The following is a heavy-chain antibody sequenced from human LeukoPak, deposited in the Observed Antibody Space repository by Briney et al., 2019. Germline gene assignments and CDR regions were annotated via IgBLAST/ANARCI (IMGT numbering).Heavy chain of an antibody. Sequence: ASVKVSCKASGYTFTNYFMDWVRQAPGQGPEWMGLINPSDGGTEYAQKFQDRVTLTRDTSTTTVYMELSSLRSDDTAVYYCARGLYQRRRRDGYNGFDYWGQGTPITVSS. CDR3: ARGLYQRRRRDGYNGFDY. J-gene: IGHJ4*02. D-gene: IGHD5-24*01. V-gene: IGHV1-46*01. CDR1: GYTFTNYF. CDR2: INPSDGGT.